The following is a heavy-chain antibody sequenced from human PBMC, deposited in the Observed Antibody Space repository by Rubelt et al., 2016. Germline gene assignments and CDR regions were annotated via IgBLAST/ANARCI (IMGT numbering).Heavy chain of an antibody. Sequence: VQLVQSGAEVKKPGASVKVSCKASGYTFTSYDINWVRQATGQGLEWMGWMNPNSGNTGYAQKFQGRVTMTRNTSISTAYMELSSLRSEDTAVYYCARGRTTPYGDIVVVPAANDYWGQGTLVTVSS. J-gene: IGHJ4*02. V-gene: IGHV1-8*01. CDR1: GYTFTSYD. CDR3: ARGRTTPYGDIVVVPAANDY. CDR2: MNPNSGNT. D-gene: IGHD2-2*01.